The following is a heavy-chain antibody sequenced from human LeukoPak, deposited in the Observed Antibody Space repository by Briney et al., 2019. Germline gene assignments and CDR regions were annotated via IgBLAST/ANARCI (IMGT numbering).Heavy chain of an antibody. CDR1: GFAFSSYA. J-gene: IGHJ4*02. CDR3: ARDLSGSPFDC. Sequence: QPGGSLRLSCAASGFAFSSYAMHWVRQAPGKGLEWVAHTSFDGTNKYYADYAKGRFTISRDNSKNTLFLQMNSLRPEDTAVYYCARDLSGSPFDCWGQGTLVTVSS. D-gene: IGHD1-26*01. V-gene: IGHV3-30*04. CDR2: TSFDGTNK.